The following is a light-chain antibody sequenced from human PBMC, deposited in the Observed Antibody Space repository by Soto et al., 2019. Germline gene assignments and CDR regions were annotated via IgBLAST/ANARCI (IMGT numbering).Light chain of an antibody. CDR3: CSLRV. CDR1: SSDVGAYNY. V-gene: IGLV2-11*01. J-gene: IGLJ3*02. Sequence: QSALTQPRSVSGSPGQSVTISCTGTSSDVGAYNYVSWYQQHPGKAPKLMIYDVSKRPSGVPDRLSGSKSGNTASLTISGLQAEDEADYYCCSLRVFGGGTKLTVL. CDR2: DVS.